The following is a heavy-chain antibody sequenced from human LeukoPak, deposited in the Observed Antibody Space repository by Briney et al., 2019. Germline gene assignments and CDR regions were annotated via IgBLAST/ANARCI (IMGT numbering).Heavy chain of an antibody. CDR3: ARGAALMTDKYFDY. CDR1: DGSINNYY. Sequence: SETLSLTCTVSDGSINNYYWSWIRQTPGQGLEWIGCIHYSGTTNYNPSLNSRVTMSIGTSKKYFSLKLTSVTTADTAFYYCARGAALMTDKYFDYWGHGILVTVSS. D-gene: IGHD6-13*01. J-gene: IGHJ4*01. CDR2: IHYSGTT. V-gene: IGHV4-59*08.